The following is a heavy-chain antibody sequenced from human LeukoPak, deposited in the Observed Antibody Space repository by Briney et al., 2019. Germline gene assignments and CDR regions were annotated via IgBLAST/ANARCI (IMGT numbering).Heavy chain of an antibody. V-gene: IGHV3-30-3*01. CDR2: ISYDGSNK. Sequence: GRSLRLSCAASGFTFSSYAMHWVRQAPGKGLEWVAVISYDGSNKYYADSVKGRFTISRDNSKNTLYLQMSSLRPEDTAVYYCAKDPGLRYFDWFLDYWGQGTLVTVSS. D-gene: IGHD3-9*01. CDR1: GFTFSSYA. J-gene: IGHJ4*02. CDR3: AKDPGLRYFDWFLDY.